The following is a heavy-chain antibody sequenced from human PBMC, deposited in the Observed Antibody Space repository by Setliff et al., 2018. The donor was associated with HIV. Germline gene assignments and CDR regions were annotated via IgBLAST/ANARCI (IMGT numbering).Heavy chain of an antibody. CDR1: GDSINSYY. J-gene: IGHJ6*02. D-gene: IGHD3-3*01. Sequence: PSETLSLTCTVSGDSINSYYWSWIRQPAGKGLEWIGRIYTSRTPNYNPSLKRRVTMSLDTSKNQFSLKVRSVTASDTAVYYCARNFWNGPPDYYYYGMDVWGQGTTVTVSS. CDR3: ARNFWNGPPDYYYYGMDV. V-gene: IGHV4-4*07. CDR2: IYTSRTP.